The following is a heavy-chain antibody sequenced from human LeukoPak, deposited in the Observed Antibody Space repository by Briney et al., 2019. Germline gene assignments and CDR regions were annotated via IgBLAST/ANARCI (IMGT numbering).Heavy chain of an antibody. D-gene: IGHD5-18*01. CDR1: GGSISSYY. V-gene: IGHV4-59*01. Sequence: ASETLSLTCTVSGGSISSYYWSWIRQPPGKGLEWIGYIYYSGSTNYNPSLKSRVTISVDTSKNQFSLKLSSVTAADTAVYYCASAQLWPSYFDYWAREPWSPSPQ. CDR2: IYYSGST. CDR3: ASAQLWPSYFDY. J-gene: IGHJ4*02.